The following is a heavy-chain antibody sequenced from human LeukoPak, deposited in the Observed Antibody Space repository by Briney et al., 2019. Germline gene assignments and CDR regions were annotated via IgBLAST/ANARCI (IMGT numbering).Heavy chain of an antibody. D-gene: IGHD6-13*01. CDR3: AKEGSWYTYYFDY. J-gene: IGHJ4*02. Sequence: GGSLRLSCAASGFTFSSYAISWVRPAPGKGLEWVPAISGSGGITYYADSVKGRFTISRDNSKNTLYLQMNSLRAEDTAVYYCAKEGSWYTYYFDYWGQGTLVTVSS. V-gene: IGHV3-23*01. CDR1: GFTFSSYA. CDR2: ISGSGGIT.